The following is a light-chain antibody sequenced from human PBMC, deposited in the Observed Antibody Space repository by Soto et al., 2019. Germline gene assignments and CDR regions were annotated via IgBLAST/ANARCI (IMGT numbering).Light chain of an antibody. CDR2: AVS. V-gene: IGKV3D-20*02. CDR3: QQSYSTPLST. Sequence: EIVLTQSPVTLSLSPGEISTISCRASRTVDSTYLAWYQQKAGQAPRLLIYAVSTRATGIPDRFSGSGSGTDFTLTISSLQPEDFATYYCQQSYSTPLSTFGQGTRLEIK. J-gene: IGKJ5*01. CDR1: RTVDSTY.